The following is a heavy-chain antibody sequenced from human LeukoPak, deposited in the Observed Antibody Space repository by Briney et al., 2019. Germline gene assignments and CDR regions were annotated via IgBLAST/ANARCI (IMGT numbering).Heavy chain of an antibody. Sequence: SETLSLTCAVYGGSFSGYYWSWIRQPPGKGLEWIGESNHSGSTNYNPSLKSRVTISVDTSKNQFSLKLSSVTAADTAVYYCARGGADYVWGSYRYRNDLFDYWGQGTLVTVSS. J-gene: IGHJ4*02. CDR1: GGSFSGYY. CDR3: ARGGADYVWGSYRYRNDLFDY. V-gene: IGHV4-34*01. CDR2: SNHSGST. D-gene: IGHD3-16*02.